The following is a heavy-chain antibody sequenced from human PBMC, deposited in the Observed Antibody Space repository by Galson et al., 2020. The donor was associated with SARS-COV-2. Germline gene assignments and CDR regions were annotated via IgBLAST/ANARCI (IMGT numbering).Heavy chain of an antibody. D-gene: IGHD5-12*01. CDR2: IDWDDDK. Sequence: SGPTLVKPTRTLTLTCTFSGFSLSTSGMCVSWIRQPPGKALEWLALIDWDDDKYYSTSLKTRLTISKDTSKNQVVLTMTNMDPVDTATYYWARVIRGWAGGYDLGGAVDYWGQGTLVTVSS. V-gene: IGHV2-70*01. CDR1: GFSLSTSGMC. J-gene: IGHJ4*02. CDR3: ARVIRGWAGGYDLGGAVDY.